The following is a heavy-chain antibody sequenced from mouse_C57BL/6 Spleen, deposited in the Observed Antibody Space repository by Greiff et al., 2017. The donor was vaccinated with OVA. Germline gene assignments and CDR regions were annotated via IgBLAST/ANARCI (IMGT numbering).Heavy chain of an antibody. V-gene: IGHV1-80*01. CDR2: IYPGDGDT. Sequence: QVQLQQSGAELVKPGASVKISCKASGYAFSSYWMNWVKQRPGKGLEWIGQIYPGDGDTNYNGKFKGKATLTADKSSSTAYMQLSSLTSEDSAVYFCARSGVTTVVATPFAYWGQGTLVTVSA. CDR3: ARSGVTTVVATPFAY. J-gene: IGHJ3*01. CDR1: GYAFSSYW. D-gene: IGHD1-1*01.